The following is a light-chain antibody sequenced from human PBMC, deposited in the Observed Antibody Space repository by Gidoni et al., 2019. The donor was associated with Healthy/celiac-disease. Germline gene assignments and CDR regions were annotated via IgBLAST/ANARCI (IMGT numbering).Light chain of an antibody. CDR3: SSYTSSSTLHVV. V-gene: IGLV2-14*01. J-gene: IGLJ2*01. CDR2: EVS. CDR1: SSDVGGYNY. Sequence: QSALTQPASVSGSPGQSLTISCTGTSSDVGGYNYVSGYQQHPGKAPKLMIYEVSNRPSGVSNRFSGSKSGNTASLTIAGLQAEDEADYYCSSYTSSSTLHVVFGGGTKLTV.